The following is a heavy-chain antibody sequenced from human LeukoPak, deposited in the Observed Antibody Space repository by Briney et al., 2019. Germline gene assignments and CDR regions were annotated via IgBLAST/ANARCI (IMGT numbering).Heavy chain of an antibody. CDR2: FDPEDGET. Sequence: ASVKVSCKVSGYTLTELSMHWVRQAPGKGLEWMGGFDPEDGETIYAQKFQGRVTMTEDTSTDTAYMELSSLRSEDTAVYYCAAAPRIVLMVYAWYFDYWGQGTLVTVSS. D-gene: IGHD2-8*01. V-gene: IGHV1-24*01. J-gene: IGHJ4*02. CDR3: AAAPRIVLMVYAWYFDY. CDR1: GYTLTELS.